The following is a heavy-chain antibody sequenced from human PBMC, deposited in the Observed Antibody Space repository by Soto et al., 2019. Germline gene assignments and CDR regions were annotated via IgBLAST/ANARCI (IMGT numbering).Heavy chain of an antibody. CDR1: GFTFITYG. CDR2: ISVNSGNT. D-gene: IGHD4-17*01. CDR3: ARRPPFSFGDYVTYYFDY. Sequence: QLLQSGAEVKKPGASVKVSCKTSGFTFITYGISWVRQAPGQGLEWMGWISVNSGNTNYAQKLQGRVTMTTDTSMNTAYMELRGLRSDDTAVYYCARRPPFSFGDYVTYYFDYWGQGTLVTVSS. V-gene: IGHV1-18*01. J-gene: IGHJ4*02.